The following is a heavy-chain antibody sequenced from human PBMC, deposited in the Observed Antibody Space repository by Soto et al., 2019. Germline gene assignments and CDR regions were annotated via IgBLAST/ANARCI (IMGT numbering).Heavy chain of an antibody. D-gene: IGHD3-10*01. V-gene: IGHV2-5*02. Sequence: QITLKESGPTLVKPTQTLTLTCTFSAFSLSTSGVGVGWIRQTPGKALEWLTFIYWDDDKRYSTSLKSRLTNTTDTSKNQVVPTMTNMDPVDTATYYCARLVTAVITYYFSSWGQGTLVTVSS. CDR3: ARLVTAVITYYFSS. J-gene: IGHJ4*02. CDR1: AFSLSTSGVG. CDR2: IYWDDDK.